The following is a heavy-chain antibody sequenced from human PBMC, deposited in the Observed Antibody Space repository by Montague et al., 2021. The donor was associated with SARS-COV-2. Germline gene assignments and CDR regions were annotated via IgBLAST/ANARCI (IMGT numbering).Heavy chain of an antibody. CDR2: INFSGKT. CDR3: ARDSVAGPPYFDF. J-gene: IGHJ4*02. CDR1: GGSISSSSYY. D-gene: IGHD6-19*01. Sequence: SETLSLTCTVSGGSISSSSYYWGWVRQPPGKGLEWIGSINFSGKTYYNPSLKSRVTISVDTSKYQFSLKLSSVTAADTAVYYCARDSVAGPPYFDFWGQGTLVTVSS. V-gene: IGHV4-39*02.